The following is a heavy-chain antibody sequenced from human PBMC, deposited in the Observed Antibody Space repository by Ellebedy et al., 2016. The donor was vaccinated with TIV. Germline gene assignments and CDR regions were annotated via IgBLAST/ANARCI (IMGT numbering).Heavy chain of an antibody. V-gene: IGHV3-23*01. CDR2: ISGRGIMT. Sequence: GGSLRLXCEASRFTFKTYSMAWVRQAPGKGLEWVSSISGRGIMTYYEDSVKGRFTISRDNSNNSLYLQMNNLRAEDTAIYYCAKDPYYGSGYFDLWGRGSLVTVSS. D-gene: IGHD3-10*01. CDR3: AKDPYYGSGYFDL. CDR1: RFTFKTYS. J-gene: IGHJ2*01.